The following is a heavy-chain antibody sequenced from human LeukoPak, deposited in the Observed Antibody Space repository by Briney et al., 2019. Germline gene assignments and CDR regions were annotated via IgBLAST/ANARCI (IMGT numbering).Heavy chain of an antibody. J-gene: IGHJ3*02. CDR1: GGSISSYY. CDR2: IYYSGST. Sequence: SETLSLTCTVSGGSISSYYWSWIRQPPGKGLEWIGYIYYSGSTNYNPSPKSRVTISVDTSKNQFSLKLSSVTAADTAVYYCARKVSGYGSDAFDIWGQGTMVTVSS. D-gene: IGHD5-12*01. V-gene: IGHV4-59*01. CDR3: ARKVSGYGSDAFDI.